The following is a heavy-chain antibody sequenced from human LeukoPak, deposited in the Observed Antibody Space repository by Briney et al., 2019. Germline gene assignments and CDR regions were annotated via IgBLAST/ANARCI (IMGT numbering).Heavy chain of an antibody. D-gene: IGHD3-22*01. CDR2: INSDGSST. V-gene: IGHV3-74*01. CDR1: GFTFSSYW. Sequence: PWGSLRLSCAASGFTFSSYWMHWVRQAPGKGLVWVSRINSDGSSTSYADSVKGRFTISRDNAKNTLYLQMNSLRAEDTAVYYCARDDNYYDSSGYYSTFDYWGQGTLVTVSS. J-gene: IGHJ4*02. CDR3: ARDDNYYDSSGYYSTFDY.